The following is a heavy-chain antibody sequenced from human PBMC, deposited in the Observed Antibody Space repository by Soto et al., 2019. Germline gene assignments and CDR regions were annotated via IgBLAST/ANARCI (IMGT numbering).Heavy chain of an antibody. Sequence: GGSLRLSCAASGFTFSNLAMTRVRQAPGKGLEWVSALSGSGVSTYYADSVMGRFTISRDNSKNTVYLQMNSLRAEDTAVYYCAKIESRFYYDSTGYYPFDYWGQGTLVTVSS. CDR1: GFTFSNLA. V-gene: IGHV3-23*01. CDR3: AKIESRFYYDSTGYYPFDY. CDR2: LSGSGVST. J-gene: IGHJ4*02. D-gene: IGHD3-22*01.